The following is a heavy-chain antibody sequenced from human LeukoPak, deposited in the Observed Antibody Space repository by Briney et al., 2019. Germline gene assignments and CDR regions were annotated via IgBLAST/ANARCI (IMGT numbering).Heavy chain of an antibody. D-gene: IGHD3-22*01. CDR1: AGSIDNYY. J-gene: IGHJ6*03. Sequence: SETLSLTCTVSAGSIDNYYWTWIRQPPGKGLVWIGCFYFTGSTNYNPSLKSRVTISADTSKNQFSLKLSSVTAADTAVYYCARDHYDSSGYLHYFYYMDVWGKGTTVTVSS. CDR2: FYFTGST. V-gene: IGHV4-59*01. CDR3: ARDHYDSSGYLHYFYYMDV.